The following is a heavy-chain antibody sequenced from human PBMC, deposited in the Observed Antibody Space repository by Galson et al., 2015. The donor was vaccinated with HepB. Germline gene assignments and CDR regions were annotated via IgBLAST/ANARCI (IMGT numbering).Heavy chain of an antibody. Sequence: SVKVSCKASGYTFTGYYMHWVRQAPGQGLEWMGWINPNSGGTNYAQKFQGRVTMTRDTSISTAYMELSRLRSDDTAVYYCARGGPSYYYGSGSYYKGRPHYYYYGMDVWGQGTTVTVSS. CDR3: ARGGPSYYYGSGSYYKGRPHYYYYGMDV. V-gene: IGHV1-2*02. CDR1: GYTFTGYY. J-gene: IGHJ6*02. CDR2: INPNSGGT. D-gene: IGHD3-10*01.